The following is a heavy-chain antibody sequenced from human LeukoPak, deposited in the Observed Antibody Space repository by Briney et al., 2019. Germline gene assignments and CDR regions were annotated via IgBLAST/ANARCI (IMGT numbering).Heavy chain of an antibody. V-gene: IGHV3-7*01. CDR1: GFTFNSHW. CDR3: ARGPNYGARVDYLDS. Sequence: GGSLRLSCAASGFTFNSHWMTWVRQAPGKGLEWAASIKQGGSEKYYADSVKGRFTVSRDDAKNSLYFQMNSLSADDTAVYYCARGPNYGARVDYLDSWGQGTKVTVSS. J-gene: IGHJ4*02. CDR2: IKQGGSEK. D-gene: IGHD4-17*01.